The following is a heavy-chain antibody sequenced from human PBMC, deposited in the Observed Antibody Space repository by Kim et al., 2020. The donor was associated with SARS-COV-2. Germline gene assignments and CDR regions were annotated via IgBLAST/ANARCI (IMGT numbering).Heavy chain of an antibody. CDR1: GFTFSSYW. CDR2: IKQDGSEK. Sequence: GGSLRLSCAASGFTFSSYWMSWVRQAPGKGLEWVANIKQDGSEKYYVDSVKGRFTISRDNAKNSLYLQMNSLRAEDTAVYYCARDLGGWPVEYGGYGDYWGQGTLVTVSS. J-gene: IGHJ4*02. V-gene: IGHV3-7*01. CDR3: ARDLGGWPVEYGGYGDY. D-gene: IGHD4-17*01.